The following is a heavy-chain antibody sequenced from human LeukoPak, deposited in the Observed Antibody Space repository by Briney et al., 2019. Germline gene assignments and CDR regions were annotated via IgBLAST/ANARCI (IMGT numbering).Heavy chain of an antibody. J-gene: IGHJ5*02. CDR2: VYYSGST. V-gene: IGHV4-59*01. CDR1: GGSISTYF. D-gene: IGHD6-13*01. CDR3: ARGPYSSSWSNWFDP. Sequence: SETLSLTCTVSGGSISTYFWSWIRQPPGKGLEWIGYVYYSGSTNYNPSLKSRVTILVDTSKNQFSLKLTSVTAADTAVYYCARGPYSSSWSNWFDPWGQGTLVTVSS.